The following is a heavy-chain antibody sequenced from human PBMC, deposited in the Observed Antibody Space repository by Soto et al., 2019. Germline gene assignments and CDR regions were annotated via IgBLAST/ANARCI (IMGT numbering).Heavy chain of an antibody. J-gene: IGHJ4*02. D-gene: IGHD3-3*01. CDR1: GFTFSSYW. CDR3: ARDTRDYDFWSGYYSTSYFDY. Sequence: GGSLRLSCPASGFTFSSYWMSWVRQAPGKGLEWVANIKQDGSEKYYVDSVKGRFTISRDNAKNSLYLQMNSLRAEDTAVYYCARDTRDYDFWSGYYSTSYFDYWGQGTLVTVSS. V-gene: IGHV3-7*01. CDR2: IKQDGSEK.